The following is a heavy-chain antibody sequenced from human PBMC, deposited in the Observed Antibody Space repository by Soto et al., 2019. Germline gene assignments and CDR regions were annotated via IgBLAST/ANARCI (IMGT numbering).Heavy chain of an antibody. CDR2: LYWDDDK. V-gene: IGHV2-5*02. D-gene: IGHD2-2*01. Sequence: QITLKESGPTLVKPTQTLTLTCTFSGFSLSTSGVGVGWIRQPPGKALEWLALLYWDDDKRYSPSLKSRLTITKDTSKNKVALTMTNMDPVDTATYYCAHHVVKHQLGFYYYCGMDVWGQGATVTVSS. J-gene: IGHJ6*02. CDR3: AHHVVKHQLGFYYYCGMDV. CDR1: GFSLSTSGVG.